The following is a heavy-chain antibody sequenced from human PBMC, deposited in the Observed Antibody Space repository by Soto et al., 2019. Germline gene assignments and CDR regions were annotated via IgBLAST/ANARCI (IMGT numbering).Heavy chain of an antibody. Sequence: SETLSLTCTVSGGSISSSSYYWGWIRQPPGKGLEWIGSIYYSGSTYYNPSLKSRVTISVDTSKNQFSLKLSSVTAADTAVYYCTRQWTLSQTYDYWGQGTLVTVSS. D-gene: IGHD3-16*02. V-gene: IGHV4-39*01. CDR1: GGSISSSSYY. J-gene: IGHJ4*02. CDR2: IYYSGST. CDR3: TRQWTLSQTYDY.